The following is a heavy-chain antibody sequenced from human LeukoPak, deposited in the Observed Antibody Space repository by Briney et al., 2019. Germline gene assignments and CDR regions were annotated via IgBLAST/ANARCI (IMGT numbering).Heavy chain of an antibody. Sequence: SETLSLTCAVSGGSISSGGYSWSWIRQPPGKGLEWIGYIYHSGSTYYNPSLKSRVTISVDRSKNQFSLKLSSVTAADTAVYYCASGDYYDSSGYYYVPYYFDYWGQGTLVTVSS. D-gene: IGHD3-22*01. J-gene: IGHJ4*02. CDR1: GGSISSGGYS. V-gene: IGHV4-30-2*01. CDR3: ASGDYYDSSGYYYVPYYFDY. CDR2: IYHSGST.